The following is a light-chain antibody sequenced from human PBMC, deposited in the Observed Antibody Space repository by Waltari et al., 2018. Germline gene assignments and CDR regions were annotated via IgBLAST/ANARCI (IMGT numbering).Light chain of an antibody. CDR1: SSDIGTYNY. V-gene: IGLV2-23*02. J-gene: IGLJ2*01. CDR2: EVT. Sequence: QSALTQPASVSGSPGQSITISCTGTSSDIGTYNYVSWYQQPPGKAPKMMIYEVTKRPSGVSYRFSGAKSGNSASLTISGLRAEDEADYYCSSHANTYNFAHVVFGGGTKLTVL. CDR3: SSHANTYNFAHVV.